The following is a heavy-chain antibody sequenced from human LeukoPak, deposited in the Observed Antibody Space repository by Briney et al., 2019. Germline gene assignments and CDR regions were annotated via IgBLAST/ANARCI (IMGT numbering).Heavy chain of an antibody. CDR1: GFTFSSYS. D-gene: IGHD3-10*01. CDR3: ARGRTMVRGAFYFDY. J-gene: IGHJ4*02. CDR2: ISSSSSYI. V-gene: IGHV3-21*01. Sequence: GGSLRLSCAASGFTFSSYSMNWVRQAPGKGLEWVSSISSSSSYIYYADSVKGRFTISRDNAKNSLYLQMNSLRAEDTAVYYCARGRTMVRGAFYFDYWGQGTLVTVFS.